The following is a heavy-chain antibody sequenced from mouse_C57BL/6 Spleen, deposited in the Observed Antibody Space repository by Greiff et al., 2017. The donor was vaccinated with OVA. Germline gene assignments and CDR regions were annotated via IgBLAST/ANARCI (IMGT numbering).Heavy chain of an antibody. CDR1: GYAFTNYL. CDR2: INPGSGGT. V-gene: IGHV1-54*01. Sequence: QVQLQQSGAELVRPGTSVKVSCKASGYAFTNYLIEWVKQRPGQGLEWIGVINPGSGGTNYNEKFKGKATLTADNSSSTSYMQLSSLTSEDAAVYFCASQGDYGNDYWGQGTTLTVSS. D-gene: IGHD1-2*01. J-gene: IGHJ2*01. CDR3: ASQGDYGNDY.